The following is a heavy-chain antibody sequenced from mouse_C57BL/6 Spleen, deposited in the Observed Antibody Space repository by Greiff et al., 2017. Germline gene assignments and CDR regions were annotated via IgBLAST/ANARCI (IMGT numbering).Heavy chain of an antibody. CDR2: IRNKANGYTT. CDR1: GFTFTDYY. Sequence: EVQVVESGGGLVQPGGSLSLSCAASGFTFTDYYMSWVRQPPGKALEWLGFIRNKANGYTTEYSASVKGRFTISRDNSPSILYLQMNALRAEDSATYYGARYAPAVYYDYDAYAMDYWGQGTSVTVSS. D-gene: IGHD2-4*01. V-gene: IGHV7-3*01. J-gene: IGHJ4*01. CDR3: ARYAPAVYYDYDAYAMDY.